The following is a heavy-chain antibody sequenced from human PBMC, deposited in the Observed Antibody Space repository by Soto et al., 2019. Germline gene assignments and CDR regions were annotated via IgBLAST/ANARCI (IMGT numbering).Heavy chain of an antibody. CDR2: ISTTSTYI. D-gene: IGHD3-10*02. V-gene: IGHV3-21*01. CDR1: GFTFSGDA. J-gene: IGHJ6*02. Sequence: EVQLVESGGGLVKPGGSLRLSCVASGFTFSGDAMNWVRQSPGKGLEWVSSISTTSTYIYYADSVKGRFTISRDNANNSLHLQMNDLRAEDTAVYYCTRDYVMDVWGQGTTVTVSS. CDR3: TRDYVMDV.